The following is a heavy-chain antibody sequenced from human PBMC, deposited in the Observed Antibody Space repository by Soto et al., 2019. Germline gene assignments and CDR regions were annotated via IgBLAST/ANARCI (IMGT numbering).Heavy chain of an antibody. CDR2: ISGSGGST. CDR1: GFTFSTYA. Sequence: GGSLRLSCAASGFTFSTYAMIWVRQAPGKGLVWVSAISGSGGSTFYADSVKGRFTISRDNSMNTLYLQMNSLRTEDTAVYYCAHPRGFGVFDAYDIWGQGTMVTVSS. J-gene: IGHJ3*02. V-gene: IGHV3-23*01. CDR3: AHPRGFGVFDAYDI. D-gene: IGHD3-10*01.